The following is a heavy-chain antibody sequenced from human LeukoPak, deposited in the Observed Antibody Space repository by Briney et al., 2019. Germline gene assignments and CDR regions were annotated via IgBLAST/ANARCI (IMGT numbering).Heavy chain of an antibody. V-gene: IGHV1-46*01. D-gene: IGHD3-22*01. J-gene: IGHJ4*02. CDR3: ARDPGVGNLLYYYDSSGPFDY. CDR1: GYTFTSYY. Sequence: ASVKVSCKASGYTFTSYYMHWVRQAPGQGLEWMGIINPSGGSTSYAQKFKGRVTMTRDTSTSTAYMELSSLRSEDTAVYYCARDPGVGNLLYYYDSSGPFDYWGQGTLVTVSS. CDR2: INPSGGST.